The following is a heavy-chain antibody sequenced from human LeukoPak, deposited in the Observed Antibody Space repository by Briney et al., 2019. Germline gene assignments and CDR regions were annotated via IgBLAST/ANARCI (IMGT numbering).Heavy chain of an antibody. J-gene: IGHJ3*02. V-gene: IGHV1-2*02. D-gene: IGHD3-10*01. CDR1: GYTFTSYA. Sequence: ASVKVSCKASGYTFTSYAMNWVRQAPGQGLEWMGWINPNSGGTNYAQKFQGRVTMTRDTSISTAYMELSRLRSDDTAVYYCARVRSWVPGAFDIWGQGTMVTVSS. CDR3: ARVRSWVPGAFDI. CDR2: INPNSGGT.